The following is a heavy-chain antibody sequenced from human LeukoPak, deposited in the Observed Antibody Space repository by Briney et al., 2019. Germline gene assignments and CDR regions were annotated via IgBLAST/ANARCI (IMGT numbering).Heavy chain of an antibody. CDR3: VREGPSGNGAGYNSSAY. V-gene: IGHV3-30*11. CDR2: ISYDGSNQ. J-gene: IGHJ1*01. Sequence: GGSLRLSCAVSGFTFSSYAMHWGRQAPGRGRECVAVISYDGSNQYYADSVKGRLTISRDNSKSTLYLQMSSLRAEDTAVSYCVREGPSGNGAGYNSSAYWGQGTLVTVSS. CDR1: GFTFSSYA. D-gene: IGHD5-24*01.